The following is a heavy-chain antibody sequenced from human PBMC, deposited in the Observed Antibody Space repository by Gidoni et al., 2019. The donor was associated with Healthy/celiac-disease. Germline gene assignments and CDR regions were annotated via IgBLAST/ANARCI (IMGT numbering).Heavy chain of an antibody. CDR3: ARDRYYDILTGYWDYYGMDV. Sequence: HVQLVQSGAEVKKPGASVKVSCKASGYTFTSSGISWVRQAPVQGLEWMGWISAYNGNTNYAQKLPGRVTMTTDTSTSTAYMELRSLRSDDTAVYYCARDRYYDILTGYWDYYGMDVWGQGTTVTVSS. J-gene: IGHJ6*02. V-gene: IGHV1-18*01. D-gene: IGHD3-9*01. CDR2: ISAYNGNT. CDR1: GYTFTSSG.